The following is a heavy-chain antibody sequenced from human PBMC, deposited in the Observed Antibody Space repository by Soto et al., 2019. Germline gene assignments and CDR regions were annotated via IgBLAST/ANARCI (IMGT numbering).Heavy chain of an antibody. CDR2: IYYSGST. D-gene: IGHD3-10*01. V-gene: IGHV4-59*08. J-gene: IGHJ4*02. CDR3: ARHATRLLWFGESALDY. Sequence: SETLSLTCTVSGGSISSYYWSWIRQPPGKGLEWIGYIYYSGSTNYNPSLKSRVTISVDTSKNQFSLKLSSVTAADTAVYYCARHATRLLWFGESALDYWGQGTLVTVSS. CDR1: GGSISSYY.